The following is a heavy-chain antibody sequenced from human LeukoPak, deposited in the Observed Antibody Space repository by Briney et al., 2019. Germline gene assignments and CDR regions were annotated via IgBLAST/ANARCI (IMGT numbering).Heavy chain of an antibody. CDR1: GYTLSELS. V-gene: IGHV1-24*01. J-gene: IGHJ6*03. CDR3: ARQIAVADYYMDV. CDR2: FEPESAEI. D-gene: IGHD6-19*01. Sequence: ASVKVSCKISGYTLSELSMHWVRQAPGKGLEWMGGFEPESAEIIHAQKFQGRVTMTEDTSTDTAYLELSSLKASDTAMYYCARQIAVADYYMDVWGKGTTVTVSS.